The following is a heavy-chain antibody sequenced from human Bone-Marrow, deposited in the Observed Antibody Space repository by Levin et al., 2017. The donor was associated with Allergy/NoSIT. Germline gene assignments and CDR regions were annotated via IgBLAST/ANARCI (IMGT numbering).Heavy chain of an antibody. J-gene: IGHJ6*02. CDR1: EYSFNNYW. V-gene: IGHV5-51*01. D-gene: IGHD2-15*01. CDR2: IYPGDSDT. CDR3: ARRCSGGICYGGHFAMDV. Sequence: KVSCKGSEYSFNNYWIGWVRQMPGKGLEWMGSIYPGDSDTRYSPSFQGQVTLSADKSITTAYLQWSSLRASDTAIYYCARRCSGGICYGGHFAMDVWGQGTTVTVSS.